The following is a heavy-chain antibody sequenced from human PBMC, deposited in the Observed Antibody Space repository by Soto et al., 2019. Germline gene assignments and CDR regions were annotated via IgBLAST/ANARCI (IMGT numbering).Heavy chain of an antibody. CDR3: ARHRFNYYDKTVWDYFDY. J-gene: IGHJ4*02. Sequence: QVQLVQSGAEVKKPGASVKVSCKASGYSFTNYGISWVRQAPGQGPEWMGWISGHNGDTNHPQSLQGRVTMTTDTSRNTAYMELRSLRSDDTVVYYCARHRFNYYDKTVWDYFDYWGQGTLVTVSS. V-gene: IGHV1-18*04. D-gene: IGHD3-22*01. CDR2: ISGHNGDT. CDR1: GYSFTNYG.